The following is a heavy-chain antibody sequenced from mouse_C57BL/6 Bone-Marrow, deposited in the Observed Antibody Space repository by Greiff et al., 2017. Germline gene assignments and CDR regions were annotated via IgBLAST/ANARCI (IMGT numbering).Heavy chain of an antibody. CDR3: ARDAEYYGSMDY. CDR1: GFTFSDFY. Sequence: EVKLMESGGGLVQSGRSLRLSCATSGFTFSDFYMEWVRQAPGKGLEWIAASRNKANDYTTEYSASVKGRFIVSRDTSQSILYLQMNALRAEDTAIYYCARDAEYYGSMDYRGQGTSVTVSS. V-gene: IGHV7-1*01. J-gene: IGHJ4*01. D-gene: IGHD1-1*01. CDR2: SRNKANDYTT.